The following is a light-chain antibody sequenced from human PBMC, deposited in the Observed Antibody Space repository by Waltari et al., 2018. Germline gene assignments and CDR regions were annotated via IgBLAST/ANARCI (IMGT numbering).Light chain of an antibody. CDR3: QQYGSSLWT. J-gene: IGKJ1*01. Sequence: EIVFTQSPGTLSLSPGERATLSCRASQSVSSSYLAWYQQKPGKAPRLLLDGASSRATGIPDRFSGSGSGTDFTLTISRLEPEDFAVYYCQQYGSSLWTFGQGTKVEIK. V-gene: IGKV3-20*01. CDR1: QSVSSSY. CDR2: GAS.